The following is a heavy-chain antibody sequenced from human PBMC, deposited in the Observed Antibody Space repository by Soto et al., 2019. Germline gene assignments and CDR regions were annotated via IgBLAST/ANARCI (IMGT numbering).Heavy chain of an antibody. CDR2: IIPVFGLV. CDR3: PGGRMVVVVSRGHAGMDA. V-gene: IGHV1-69*01. D-gene: IGHD2-2*01. CDR1: GGTPSNSA. J-gene: IGHJ6*02. Sequence: QVHLLLQSGAEVKKPGSSVKVSCKASGGTPSNSAISWVRQAPGQGLEWMGCIIPVFGLVKYVQNSQGRAPRTADESKNTAYLELGTLRPADTALYYCPGGRMVVVVSRGHAGMDAGVQGTTVT.